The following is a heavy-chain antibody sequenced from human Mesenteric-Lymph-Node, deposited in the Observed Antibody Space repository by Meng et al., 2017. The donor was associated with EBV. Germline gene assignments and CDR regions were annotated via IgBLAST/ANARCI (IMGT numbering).Heavy chain of an antibody. D-gene: IGHD5-24*01. CDR2: IYYTGHT. V-gene: IGHV4-31*03. CDR1: GGSISSGNYY. J-gene: IGHJ4*02. CDR3: ATNDNYRNDY. Sequence: LQESGSGRVKPSQTLSLTCTVSGGSISSGNYYWNWIRQHPGKGLEWIGYIYYTGHTHYNPSLRSRVTISIDTSKNQFSLSLHSVTAADTAVYYCATNDNYRNDYWGQGTLVTVSS.